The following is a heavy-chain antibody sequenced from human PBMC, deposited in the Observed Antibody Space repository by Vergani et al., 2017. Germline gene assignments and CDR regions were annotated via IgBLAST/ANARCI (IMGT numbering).Heavy chain of an antibody. CDR1: GASMSSGSYY. CDR3: ASDTHSGQRADR. J-gene: IGHJ5*02. D-gene: IGHD6-19*01. CDR2: IYFNGNT. V-gene: IGHV4-61*02. Sequence: QVQLQESGPGLVKPSQTLSLTCAVSGASMSSGSYYWTWIRQPAGKGLEWIGRIYFNGNTNYNPSLKNRVTMSVDTSKNQFSLKLGSVTAADTAVYYCASDTHSGQRADRWGQGILVTVTS.